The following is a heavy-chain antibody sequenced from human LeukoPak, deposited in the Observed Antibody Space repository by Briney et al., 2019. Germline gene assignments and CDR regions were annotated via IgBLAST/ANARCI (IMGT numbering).Heavy chain of an antibody. D-gene: IGHD3-10*01. J-gene: IGHJ6*02. CDR2: IYYSGST. CDR3: ARDSPLLWFGELSFKGMDV. CDR1: GGSISSYY. Sequence: SETLSLTCTVSGGSISSYYWSWIRQPLGKGLEWIGYIYYSGSTNYNPSLKSRVTISVDTSKNQFSLKLSSVTAADTAVYYCARDSPLLWFGELSFKGMDVWGQGTTVTVSS. V-gene: IGHV4-59*01.